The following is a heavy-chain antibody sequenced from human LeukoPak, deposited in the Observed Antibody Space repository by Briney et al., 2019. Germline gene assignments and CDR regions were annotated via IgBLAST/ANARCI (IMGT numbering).Heavy chain of an antibody. D-gene: IGHD2/OR15-2a*01. Sequence: GGSLRLSCAASGFTFSDYYMGWIRQAPGKGLEWVSYISSSGSTIYYADSVKGRFTISRDNAKNSLYLQMNSLRAEDTAVYYCARGVGYYAAYYYYYGMDVWGQGTTVTVSS. CDR3: ARGVGYYAAYYYYYGMDV. J-gene: IGHJ6*02. CDR1: GFTFSDYY. CDR2: ISSSGSTI. V-gene: IGHV3-11*01.